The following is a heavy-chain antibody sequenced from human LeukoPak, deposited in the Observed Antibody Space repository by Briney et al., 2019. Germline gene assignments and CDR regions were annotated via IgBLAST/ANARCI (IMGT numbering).Heavy chain of an antibody. CDR2: MKQDGSEK. Sequence: GGSLRLSCAASGFTFSSYWMSWVRQAPGKGLEWVANMKQDGSEKYYVDSVKGRFTISRDNAKNSLYLQMNSLRAEDTAVYYCARSIKVLWWSRSYFDYWGQGTLVTVSS. CDR3: ARSIKVLWWSRSYFDY. V-gene: IGHV3-7*01. CDR1: GFTFSSYW. D-gene: IGHD2-21*01. J-gene: IGHJ4*02.